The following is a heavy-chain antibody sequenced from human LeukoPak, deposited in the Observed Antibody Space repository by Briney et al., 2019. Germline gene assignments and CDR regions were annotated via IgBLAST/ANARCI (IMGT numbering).Heavy chain of an antibody. CDR2: IYYSGST. Sequence: SETLSLTCTVSGGSISSYYWSWIRQPPGKGLEWIGYIYYSGSTNYNPSLKSRVTISVDTSKNQFSLKLSSVTAADTAVYYCARGGSRYYDSSGYPDYWGQGTLVTVSS. CDR3: ARGGSRYYDSSGYPDY. D-gene: IGHD3-22*01. J-gene: IGHJ4*02. CDR1: GGSISSYY. V-gene: IGHV4-59*01.